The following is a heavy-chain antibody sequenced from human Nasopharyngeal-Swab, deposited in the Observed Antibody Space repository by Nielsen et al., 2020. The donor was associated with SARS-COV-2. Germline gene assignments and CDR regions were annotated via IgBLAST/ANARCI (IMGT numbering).Heavy chain of an antibody. CDR3: ASLGRLGYYDITRRRAFGI. D-gene: IGHD3-22*01. V-gene: IGHV4-59*01. Sequence: RQAPGKGLEWIGYIYYSGSTNYNPSLKSRVTISVDTSKNQFSLKLSSVTAADTAVYYCASLGRLGYYDITRRRAFGIWGQGTMVTVSS. CDR2: IYYSGST. J-gene: IGHJ3*02.